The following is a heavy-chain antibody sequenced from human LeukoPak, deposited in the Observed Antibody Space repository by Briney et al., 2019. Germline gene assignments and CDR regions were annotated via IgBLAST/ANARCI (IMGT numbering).Heavy chain of an antibody. CDR3: AMPVYGSYFDY. CDR1: GGTSSSYA. Sequence: SVKVSCKASGGTSSSYAISWVRPAPGQGLEWMGGIIPIFGTANYAQKFQDRVTITTDESTSTAYMELCSLRSEDTSVYYCAMPVYGSYFDYWGQGTLVTVSS. D-gene: IGHD1-26*01. CDR2: IIPIFGTA. J-gene: IGHJ4*02. V-gene: IGHV1-69*05.